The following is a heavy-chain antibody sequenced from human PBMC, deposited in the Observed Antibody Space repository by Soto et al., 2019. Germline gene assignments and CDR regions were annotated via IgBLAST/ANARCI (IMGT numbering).Heavy chain of an antibody. CDR2: IKQDGSEK. CDR1: GFTLSTYW. CDR3: ARSSMAAFDI. D-gene: IGHD2-2*01. J-gene: IGHJ3*02. Sequence: QLVESGGGLVQPGGSLRLSCAASGFTLSTYWMTWVRQAPGKGLEWVANIKQDGSEKYYVDSVKGRFTISRDNPKNSLYLQMNSLRAEDTAVYYCARSSMAAFDIWGQGTMATVSS. V-gene: IGHV3-7*01.